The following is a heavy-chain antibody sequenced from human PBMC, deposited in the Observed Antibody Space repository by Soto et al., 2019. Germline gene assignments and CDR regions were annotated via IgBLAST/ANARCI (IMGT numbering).Heavy chain of an antibody. Sequence: QVHLVQSGAELKKPGASVRVSCKASGYSFTRKGISWVRQAPGQGLEWMGWISAKNGDTNYAQKFQGRVIMTTDTSTSTAYMELRSLRSDDRAVYYCVRDRDSDTWPSRDVWGQGTTVTVSS. CDR1: GYSFTRKG. J-gene: IGHJ6*02. CDR2: ISAKNGDT. CDR3: VRDRDSDTWPSRDV. D-gene: IGHD1-26*01. V-gene: IGHV1-18*01.